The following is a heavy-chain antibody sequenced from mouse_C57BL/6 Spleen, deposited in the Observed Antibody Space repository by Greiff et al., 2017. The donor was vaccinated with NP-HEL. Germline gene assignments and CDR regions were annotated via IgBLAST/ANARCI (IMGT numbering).Heavy chain of an antibody. CDR3: ARGAQATFAY. J-gene: IGHJ3*01. Sequence: QVQLKQSGPELVKHGASVKISCKASGYAFSSSWMNWVKQRPGKGLEWIGRIYPGDGDTNYNGKFKGKATLTADKSSSTAYMQLSSLTSEDSAVYFCARGAQATFAYWGQGTLVTVSA. CDR1: GYAFSSSW. V-gene: IGHV1-82*01. D-gene: IGHD3-2*02. CDR2: IYPGDGDT.